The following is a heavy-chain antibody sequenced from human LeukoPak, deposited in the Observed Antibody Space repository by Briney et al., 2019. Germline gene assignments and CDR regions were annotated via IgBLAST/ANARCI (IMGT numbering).Heavy chain of an antibody. CDR1: GGSISSYY. V-gene: IGHV4-59*01. J-gene: IGHJ6*03. CDR3: ARGAATYYDFWSGYYRDYYYYYMDV. CDR2: IYYSGST. Sequence: SETLSLTCTVSGGSISSYYWSWIRQPPGKGLEWIGYIYYSGSTNYNPSLKSRVTISVDTSKNQFPLKLSSVTAADTAVYYCARGAATYYDFWSGYYRDYYYYYMDVWGKGTTVTVSS. D-gene: IGHD3-3*01.